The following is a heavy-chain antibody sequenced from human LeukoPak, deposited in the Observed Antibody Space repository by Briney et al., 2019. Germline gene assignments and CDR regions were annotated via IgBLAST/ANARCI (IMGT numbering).Heavy chain of an antibody. CDR3: ARGSRYSYGFGRTYYYYYMDV. Sequence: SETLSLTCTVSGGSISSYYWSWIRQPPGKGLEWIGYIYYSGSTNYNPSLKSRVTISVDTSKNQFSLKLSSVTAADTAVYYCARGSRYSYGFGRTYYYYYMDVWGKGTTVTVSS. CDR2: IYYSGST. V-gene: IGHV4-59*12. CDR1: GGSISSYY. J-gene: IGHJ6*03. D-gene: IGHD5-18*01.